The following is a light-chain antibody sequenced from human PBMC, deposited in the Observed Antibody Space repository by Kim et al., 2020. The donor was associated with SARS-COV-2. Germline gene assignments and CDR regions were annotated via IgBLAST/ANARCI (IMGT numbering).Light chain of an antibody. V-gene: IGLV1-40*01. CDR1: SSNIGACYD. CDR3: QSYDYSLSASV. J-gene: IGLJ2*01. Sequence: QGVTISCPGSSSNIGACYDVHWYHQLPGTAPQLPIYSNNNRPSGVPDRFSGSKSGTSASLAITGLQAEDEATYYCQSYDYSLSASVFGGGTQLTVL. CDR2: SNN.